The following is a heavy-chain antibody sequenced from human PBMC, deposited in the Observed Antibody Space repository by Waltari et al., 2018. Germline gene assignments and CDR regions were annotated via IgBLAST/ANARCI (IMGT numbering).Heavy chain of an antibody. J-gene: IGHJ3*02. CDR2: FQVSGNT. V-gene: IGHV4-61*02. CDR1: GGSMTSGGYY. CDR3: ARLHYYGSASYNDALDI. Sequence: QVQLQESGPGLVEPSQTLSLTCTVSGGSMTSGGYYWSWIRQPAGKGLEWIGRFQVSGNTDSNHSLKSRVTISVDTSKNQFSLTLTSVTAADTAVYYCARLHYYGSASYNDALDIWGQGTMVTVSS. D-gene: IGHD3-10*01.